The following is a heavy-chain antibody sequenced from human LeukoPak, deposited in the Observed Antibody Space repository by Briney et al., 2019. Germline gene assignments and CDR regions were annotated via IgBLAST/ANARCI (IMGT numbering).Heavy chain of an antibody. CDR2: IYPSDSHT. Sequence: GESLKISCKGSGYNFTNYRIGWVRQMPGKGLEWMGIIYPSDSHTRYSPSFQGQVTISADKSISTAYLQWSGLKASGTAIYYCARRGTSGFYHRYWGQGTPVTVSS. CDR3: ARRGTSGFYHRY. D-gene: IGHD3-22*01. V-gene: IGHV5-51*01. J-gene: IGHJ4*02. CDR1: GYNFTNYR.